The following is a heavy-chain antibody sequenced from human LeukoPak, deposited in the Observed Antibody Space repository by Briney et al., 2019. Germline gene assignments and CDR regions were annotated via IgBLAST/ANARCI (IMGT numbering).Heavy chain of an antibody. Sequence: GGSLRLSCAPPGFTFSTYAMSWVRQAPGKGLEWVSAISGSGGNTYYADSVKGRFTISRDNSKNTLYLQMNSLRAEDTAVYYCAKVFPATDYWGQGTLVTVSP. CDR1: GFTFSTYA. CDR2: ISGSGGNT. CDR3: AKVFPATDY. V-gene: IGHV3-23*01. J-gene: IGHJ4*02.